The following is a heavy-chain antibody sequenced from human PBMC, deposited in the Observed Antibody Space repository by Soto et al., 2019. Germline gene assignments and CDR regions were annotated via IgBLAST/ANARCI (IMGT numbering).Heavy chain of an antibody. CDR1: GFTFSNAW. V-gene: IGHV3-15*01. J-gene: IGHJ4*02. CDR3: IADVPESVAYPVDY. Sequence: EVQLVESGGGLEKPGGSLRLSCGASGFTFSNAWMSWVRQAPGKGLEWVARIKSEVGTTDYAAPVKGRFTISRADSKSTLFLQMNSLKIEDTAVYYCIADVPESVAYPVDYWGRGTLVTVSP. CDR2: IKSEVGTT.